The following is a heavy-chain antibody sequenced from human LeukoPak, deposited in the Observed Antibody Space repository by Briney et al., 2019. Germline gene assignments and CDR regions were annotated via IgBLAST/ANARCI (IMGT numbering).Heavy chain of an antibody. D-gene: IGHD6-6*01. Sequence: GGSLRLSCAASGFTFSSYWMSWVRQAPGKGLEWVANIKQDGSEKYYVDSVKGRFTISRDNAKNSLYLQMNSLRAEDTAVYYCARRPYGSSEYFDYWGQGTLVTVSS. CDR2: IKQDGSEK. J-gene: IGHJ4*02. CDR3: ARRPYGSSEYFDY. V-gene: IGHV3-7*01. CDR1: GFTFSSYW.